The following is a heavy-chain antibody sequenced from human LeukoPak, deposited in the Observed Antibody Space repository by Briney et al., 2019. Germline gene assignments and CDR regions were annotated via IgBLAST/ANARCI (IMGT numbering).Heavy chain of an antibody. Sequence: PGGSLRLSCAASGFTYSSYWMSWARQAPGKGLEGVATKSQDGSGKYYVDSVKGRFTISRDNAKNSLPLQMSSLRAEDTAVYYCARVRTGMTTWFDPWGQGTLVTVSS. D-gene: IGHD1-1*01. CDR3: ARVRTGMTTWFDP. V-gene: IGHV3-7*04. CDR2: KSQDGSGK. CDR1: GFTYSSYW. J-gene: IGHJ5*02.